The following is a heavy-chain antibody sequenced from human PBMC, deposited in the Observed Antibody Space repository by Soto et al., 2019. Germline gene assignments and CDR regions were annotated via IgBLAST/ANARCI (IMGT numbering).Heavy chain of an antibody. J-gene: IGHJ4*02. D-gene: IGHD5-18*01. CDR3: AMAIETAMDPWDY. V-gene: IGHV3-30-3*01. CDR2: ISDDGSIK. Sequence: GGSLRLSCAPSGFSFTTYAMHWVRQAPGKGLEWVAVISDDGSIKYYADSVKGRFTISRDNSKNTFYLQMNSLRGDDTALYYCAMAIETAMDPWDYWGQGALVTVSS. CDR1: GFSFTTYA.